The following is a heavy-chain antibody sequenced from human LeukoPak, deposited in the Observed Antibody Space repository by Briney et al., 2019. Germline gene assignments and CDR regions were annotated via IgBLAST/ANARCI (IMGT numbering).Heavy chain of an antibody. CDR3: AREEAEMALRTFDY. CDR2: IYYSGST. D-gene: IGHD2-8*01. V-gene: IGHV4-39*07. Sequence: GSLRLSCAASGFTFSSYAMSWVRQAPGKGLEWIGSIYYSGSTYYNPSLKSRVTISVDTSKNQFSLKLSSVTAADTAVYYCAREEAEMALRTFDYWGQGTLVTVSS. CDR1: GFTFSSYA. J-gene: IGHJ4*02.